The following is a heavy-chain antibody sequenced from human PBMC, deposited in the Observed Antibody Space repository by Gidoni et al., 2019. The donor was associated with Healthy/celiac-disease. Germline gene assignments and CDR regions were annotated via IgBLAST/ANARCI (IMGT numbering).Heavy chain of an antibody. D-gene: IGHD1-7*01. CDR1: GFTLIRHW. CDR3: ARGDAPWNYGGNVDY. J-gene: IGHJ4*02. Sequence: EVQLVASGGGLVLPGGSLSLPCAASGFTLIRHWMSWVRQAPGKGLEWVANIKQDGSGKSHVDSVKGRFTISRDNAKNSLYLQMNSLRAEDTAVYYCARGDAPWNYGGNVDYWGQGTLVTVSS. V-gene: IGHV3-7*01. CDR2: IKQDGSGK.